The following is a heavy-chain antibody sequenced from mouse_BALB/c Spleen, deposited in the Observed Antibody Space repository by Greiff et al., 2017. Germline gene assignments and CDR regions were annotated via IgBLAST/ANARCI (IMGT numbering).Heavy chain of an antibody. D-gene: IGHD3-1*01. CDR3: ARGARATWGFAY. J-gene: IGHJ3*01. V-gene: IGHV14-1*02. CDR1: GFNIKDYY. CDR2: IDPENGNT. Sequence: EVQLVESGAELVRPGALVKLSCKASGFNIKDYYMHWVKQRPEQGLEWIGWIDPENGNTIYDPKFQGKASITADTSSNTAYLQLSSLTSEDTAVYYCARGARATWGFAYWGQGTLVTVSA.